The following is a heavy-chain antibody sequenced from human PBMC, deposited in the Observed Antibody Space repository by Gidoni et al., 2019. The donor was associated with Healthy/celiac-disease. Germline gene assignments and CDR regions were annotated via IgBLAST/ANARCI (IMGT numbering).Heavy chain of an antibody. V-gene: IGHV1-69-2*01. CDR2: VEPEDGET. CDR3: ATVRIVGGMDV. Sequence: EVQQVQSGAEETKPGATVTVSCTVSGYTFTDFYMLWVPQAPGKGLVWMGLVEPEDGETIYADKFQGRVTITAYTSTDTAYMERSSLRSEDTAVYDCATVRIVGGMDVWGQGTTVTVSS. CDR1: GYTFTDFY. D-gene: IGHD2-15*01. J-gene: IGHJ6*02.